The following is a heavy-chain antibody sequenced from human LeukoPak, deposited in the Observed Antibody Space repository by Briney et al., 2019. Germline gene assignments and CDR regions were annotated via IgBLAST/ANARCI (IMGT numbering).Heavy chain of an antibody. CDR1: GASISNYY. CDR3: ARSGSYGGHFDN. J-gene: IGHJ4*02. D-gene: IGHD1-26*01. Sequence: PSETLSLTCTVSGASISNYYCSWIRQSPGKGLEWIGYIYYSGTTNYNPSLKSRVTISVDTSKNQSSLKLTSVTAADTAVYYCARSGSYGGHFDNWGQGTLVTVSS. V-gene: IGHV4-59*08. CDR2: IYYSGTT.